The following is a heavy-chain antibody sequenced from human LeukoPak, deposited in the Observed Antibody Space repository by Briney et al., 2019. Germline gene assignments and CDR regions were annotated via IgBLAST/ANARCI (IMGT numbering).Heavy chain of an antibody. CDR1: GFTFSSYG. D-gene: IGHD3-16*01. CDR2: IWYDGSNK. CDR3: ARDSDTLYDYVWGTVDY. V-gene: IGHV3-33*01. Sequence: GGSLRLSCAASGFTFSSYGMHWVRQAPGKGQEWVAVIWYDGSNKYYADSVKGRFTISRDNSKNTLYLQMNSLRAEDTAVYYCARDSDTLYDYVWGTVDYWGQGTLVTVSS. J-gene: IGHJ4*02.